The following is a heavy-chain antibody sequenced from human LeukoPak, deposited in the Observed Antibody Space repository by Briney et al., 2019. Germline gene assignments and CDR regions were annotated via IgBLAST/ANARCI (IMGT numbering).Heavy chain of an antibody. CDR3: STASISMIPDDC. CDR2: ISGSGGST. D-gene: IGHD3-22*01. V-gene: IGHV3-23*01. CDR1: GFTFSSYA. J-gene: IGHJ4*02. Sequence: GGSLRLSCAASGFTFSSYAMSWVRQAPGKGLEWVSAISGSGGSTYYADSVKGRFTISRDNSKNTLYLQMNSLRAEDTAVYFCSTASISMIPDDCWGQGTLVTVSS.